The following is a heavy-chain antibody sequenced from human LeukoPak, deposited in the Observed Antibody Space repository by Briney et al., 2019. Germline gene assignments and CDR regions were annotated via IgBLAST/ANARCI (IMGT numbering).Heavy chain of an antibody. CDR2: ISWDGGST. D-gene: IGHD4-17*01. CDR3: AKGSGDYGDYEDWIDP. Sequence: GGSLRLSCAASGFTYDDYTMHWVRQAPGKGLEWVSLISWDGGSTYYADSVKGRFTISRDNSKNSLYLQMNSLRTEDTALYYCAKGSGDYGDYEDWIDPWGQGTLVTVSS. CDR1: GFTYDDYT. J-gene: IGHJ5*02. V-gene: IGHV3-43*01.